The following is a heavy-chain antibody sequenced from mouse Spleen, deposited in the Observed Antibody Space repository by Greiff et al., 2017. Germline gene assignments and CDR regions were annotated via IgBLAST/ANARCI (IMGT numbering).Heavy chain of an antibody. CDR2: IHPSDSDT. CDR3: AISPGLYYGSSYYAMDY. V-gene: IGHV1-74*01. Sequence: QVQLKQPGAELVKPGASVKVSCKASGYTFTSYWMHWVKQRPGQGLEWIGRIHPSDSDTNYNQKFKGKATLTVDKSSSTAYMQLSSLTSEDSAVYYCAISPGLYYGSSYYAMDYWGQGTSVTVSS. CDR1: GYTFTSYW. J-gene: IGHJ4*01. D-gene: IGHD1-1*01.